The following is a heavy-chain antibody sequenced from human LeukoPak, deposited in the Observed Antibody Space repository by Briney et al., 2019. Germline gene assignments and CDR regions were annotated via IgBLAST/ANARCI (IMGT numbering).Heavy chain of an antibody. CDR3: ARGITQRYYGMDV. Sequence: GGSLRLSCAAAGFTFSSYSMNWVRRAPGKGLEWVSSISSSSSYIYYADSVKGRFTISRDNAKNSLYLQMNSLRAEDTAVYYCARGITQRYYGMDVWGQGTTVTVSS. J-gene: IGHJ6*02. CDR1: GFTFSSYS. D-gene: IGHD3-10*01. V-gene: IGHV3-21*01. CDR2: ISSSSSYI.